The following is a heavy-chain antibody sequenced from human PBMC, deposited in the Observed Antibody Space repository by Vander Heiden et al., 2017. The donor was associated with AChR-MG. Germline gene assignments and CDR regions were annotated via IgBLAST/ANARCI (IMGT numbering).Heavy chain of an antibody. J-gene: IGHJ3*01. CDR2: IIPSFGTT. CDR1: GGTFSNFT. Sequence: QVQLVQSGADVKKPGSSVKVSCKASGGTFSNFTFTWVRQAPGQGLEWMGGIIPSFGTTHYAQKFQARVSITADRSTNTVYMELNSLTSEDTAFYYCARMALGDNGGAFDVWGQGTMVAVSS. CDR3: ARMALGDNGGAFDV. D-gene: IGHD2-21*01. V-gene: IGHV1-69*06.